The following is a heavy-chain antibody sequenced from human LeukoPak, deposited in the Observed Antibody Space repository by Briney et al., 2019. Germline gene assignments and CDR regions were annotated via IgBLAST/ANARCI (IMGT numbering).Heavy chain of an antibody. V-gene: IGHV3-49*04. CDR1: GFTFGDYA. Sequence: GGSLRLSCTASGFTFGDYAMSWVRQAPGKGLEWVGFIRSKAYGGTTEYAASVKGRFTISRDDSKSIAYLQMNSLKTEDTAAYYCARDLDYGDYGGMDVWGQGTTVTVSS. CDR2: IRSKAYGGTT. CDR3: ARDLDYGDYGGMDV. D-gene: IGHD4-17*01. J-gene: IGHJ6*02.